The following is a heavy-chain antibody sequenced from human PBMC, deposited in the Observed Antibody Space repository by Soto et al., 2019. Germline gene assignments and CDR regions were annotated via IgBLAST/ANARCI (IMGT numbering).Heavy chain of an antibody. CDR1: GYTFTSYG. CDR3: AREDHYEDYYYYMDV. CDR2: ISAYNGNT. Sequence: ASVKVSCKASGYTFTSYGISWVRQAPGQGLEWMGWISAYNGNTNYAQKLQGRVTMTTDTSTSTAYMELRSLRSDDTAVYYCAREDHYEDYYYYMDVWGKGTTVTVSS. D-gene: IGHD4-17*01. V-gene: IGHV1-18*01. J-gene: IGHJ6*03.